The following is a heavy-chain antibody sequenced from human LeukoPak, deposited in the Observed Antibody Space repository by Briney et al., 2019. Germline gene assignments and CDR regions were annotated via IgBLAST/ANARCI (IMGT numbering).Heavy chain of an antibody. CDR1: GFTFSSYA. CDR2: IRSRGDDT. D-gene: IGHD6-19*01. J-gene: IGHJ4*02. Sequence: GGSLRLSCAASGFTFSSYAMSWVRQAPGKGLEWVSSIRSRGDDTSSADSVKGRFSIFRDNTKSTLYLQMNSLRAEDTAIYYCAKVRPPPGSGWYGGDDYWGQGTLVTVSP. V-gene: IGHV3-23*01. CDR3: AKVRPPPGSGWYGGDDY.